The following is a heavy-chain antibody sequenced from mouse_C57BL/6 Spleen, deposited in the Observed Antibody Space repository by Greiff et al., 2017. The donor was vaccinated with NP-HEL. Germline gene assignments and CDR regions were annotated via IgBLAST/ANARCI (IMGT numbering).Heavy chain of an antibody. V-gene: IGHV1-80*01. J-gene: IGHJ4*01. Sequence: VQLQQSGAELVKPGASVKISCKASGYAFSSYWMNWVKQRPGKGLEWIGQIYPGDGDTNYNGKFKGKATLTADKSSSTAYMQLSSLTSEDSAVYFCARGTTVVANAMDYWGQRTSVTVSS. CDR1: GYAFSSYW. CDR2: IYPGDGDT. CDR3: ARGTTVVANAMDY. D-gene: IGHD1-1*01.